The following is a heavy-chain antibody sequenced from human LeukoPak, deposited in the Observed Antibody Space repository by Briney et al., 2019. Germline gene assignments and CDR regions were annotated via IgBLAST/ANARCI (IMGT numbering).Heavy chain of an antibody. J-gene: IGHJ6*02. Sequence: PGGSLRLSCAASGFTFSSYGMHWVRQAPGKGLEWVAVIWYDGSNKYYADSVKGRFTISRDNSKNTLYLQMNSLRAEDTAVYYCARDLGSEDYDILTGYQAPYYYYGMDVWGQGTTVTVSS. CDR2: IWYDGSNK. CDR3: ARDLGSEDYDILTGYQAPYYYYGMDV. D-gene: IGHD3-9*01. V-gene: IGHV3-33*01. CDR1: GFTFSSYG.